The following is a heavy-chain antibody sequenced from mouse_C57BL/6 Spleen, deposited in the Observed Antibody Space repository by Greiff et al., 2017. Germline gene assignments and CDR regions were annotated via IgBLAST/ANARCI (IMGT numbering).Heavy chain of an antibody. V-gene: IGHV5-12*01. CDR2: ISNGGGST. Sequence: EVHLVESGGGLVQPGGSLKLSCAASGFTFSDYYMYWVRQTPEKRLEWVAYISNGGGSTYYPDTVKGRFTISRDNAKNTLYLQMSRLKSEDTAMYYCARLRGSSYHYAMDYWGQGTSVTVSS. J-gene: IGHJ4*01. CDR1: GFTFSDYY. CDR3: ARLRGSSYHYAMDY. D-gene: IGHD1-1*01.